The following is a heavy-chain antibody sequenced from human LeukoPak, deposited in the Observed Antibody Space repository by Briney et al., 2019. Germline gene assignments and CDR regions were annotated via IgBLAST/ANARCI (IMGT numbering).Heavy chain of an antibody. Sequence: GGSLRLSCAASGFTFDEYGMSWVRQAPGKGLEWVSGITWNGGSTGYADSVKGRFTISRDNAKNSLYLQMNSLRADDTALYYCARDHLAYSSPSRAFDIWGQGTMVTVSS. V-gene: IGHV3-20*04. D-gene: IGHD6-6*01. J-gene: IGHJ3*02. CDR3: ARDHLAYSSPSRAFDI. CDR2: ITWNGGST. CDR1: GFTFDEYG.